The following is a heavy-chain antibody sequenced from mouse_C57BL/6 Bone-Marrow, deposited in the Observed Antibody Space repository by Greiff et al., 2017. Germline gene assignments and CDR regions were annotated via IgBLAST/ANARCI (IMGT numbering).Heavy chain of an antibody. J-gene: IGHJ3*01. CDR1: GYTFTDYY. Sequence: QVQLQQSGAELVRPGASVKLSCKASGYTFTDYYINWVKQRPGQGLEWIARIYPGSGNTYYNEKFKGKATLTAEKSSSTAYMQLSSLTSEDSAVYFCAREGYGSRGRGFAYWGQGTLVTVSA. CDR2: IYPGSGNT. V-gene: IGHV1-76*01. D-gene: IGHD1-1*01. CDR3: AREGYGSRGRGFAY.